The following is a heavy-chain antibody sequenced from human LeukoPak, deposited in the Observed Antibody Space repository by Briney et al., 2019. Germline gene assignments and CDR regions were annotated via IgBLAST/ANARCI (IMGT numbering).Heavy chain of an antibody. V-gene: IGHV3-7*01. Sequence: GGSLRLSCEGSGFTFSNHWMGWVRQAPGKGLQWVANIKTDGSEKYYVDSVKGRFTIFRDNAKNSLYLQMNSLRAEDTAVYYCATYSSLNRREFQYWGQGTLLTVSS. CDR2: IKTDGSEK. CDR3: ATYSSLNRREFQY. D-gene: IGHD3-22*01. CDR1: GFTFSNHW. J-gene: IGHJ1*01.